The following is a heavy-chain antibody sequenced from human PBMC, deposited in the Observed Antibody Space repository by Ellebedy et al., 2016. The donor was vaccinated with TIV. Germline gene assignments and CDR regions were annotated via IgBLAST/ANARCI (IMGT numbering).Heavy chain of an antibody. CDR2: IYYSGRT. CDR3: ARDYRVRGVFEY. D-gene: IGHD3-10*01. CDR1: GGSINIPTYY. Sequence: SETLSLTCTVSGGSINIPTYYWSWIRQPPGKGLEWIGTIYYSGRTYSYPSLQSRVAISIDTSKNQFSLRLSSVTAADTAVYYCARDYRVRGVFEYWGQGALVTVSS. J-gene: IGHJ4*02. V-gene: IGHV4-39*07.